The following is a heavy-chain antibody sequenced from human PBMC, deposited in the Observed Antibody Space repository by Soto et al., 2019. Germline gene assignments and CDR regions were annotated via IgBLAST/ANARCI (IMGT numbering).Heavy chain of an antibody. J-gene: IGHJ4*02. CDR3: ARPLGYELLDY. CDR1: GFTFLRCW. D-gene: IGHD5-12*01. Sequence: GGSPRLSWFTPGFTFLRCWMSWVPQAPGKGLEWVANIKQDGSQENYVDSVKGRFTISRDNAKNSLYLQMNSLRAEDTAVYYCARPLGYELLDYWGQGTLVTVSS. V-gene: IGHV3-7*01. CDR2: IKQDGSQE.